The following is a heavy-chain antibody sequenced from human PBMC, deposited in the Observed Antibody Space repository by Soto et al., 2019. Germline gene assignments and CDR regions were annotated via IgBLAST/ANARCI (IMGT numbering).Heavy chain of an antibody. Sequence: GGSLRLSCAASGLTVSSNDMSWVRQSPGKGLEWVSVIYSGGSKHDADSVKGRFTISRDISKNMVYLQMNSLRVYDTAVYFCASSSRKDYNFGMDAWGQGTTVTVSS. J-gene: IGHJ6*02. V-gene: IGHV3-53*01. D-gene: IGHD1-20*01. CDR3: ASSSRKDYNFGMDA. CDR1: GLTVSSND. CDR2: IYSGGSK.